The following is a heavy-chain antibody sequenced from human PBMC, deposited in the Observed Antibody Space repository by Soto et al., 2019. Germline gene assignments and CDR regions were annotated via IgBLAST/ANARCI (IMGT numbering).Heavy chain of an antibody. D-gene: IGHD6-19*01. V-gene: IGHV3-30-3*01. Sequence: VGSLRLSCTASGFMFSAYAVLWVRQAPGKGLEWVAAMSYDGTNTYYADSVKGRFTISRDNSKNTLFLQMSSLTADDSAVYYCARDPSPYTSGWYGIDFWGLGTLVTVPQ. CDR1: GFMFSAYA. CDR3: ARDPSPYTSGWYGIDF. CDR2: MSYDGTNT. J-gene: IGHJ4*01.